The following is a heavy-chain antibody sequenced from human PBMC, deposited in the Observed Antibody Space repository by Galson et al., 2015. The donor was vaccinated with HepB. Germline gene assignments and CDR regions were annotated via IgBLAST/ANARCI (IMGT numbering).Heavy chain of an antibody. D-gene: IGHD3-3*01. J-gene: IGHJ4*02. V-gene: IGHV3-74*01. CDR3: AKDKYYDFWSGLLPD. CDR1: GFTFSSYW. Sequence: SLRLSCAASGFTFSSYWMHWVRQAPGKGLVWVSRINSDGSSTSYADSVKGRFTISRDNAKNSLYLQMNSLRAEDTALYYCAKDKYYDFWSGLLPDWGQGTLVTVSS. CDR2: INSDGSST.